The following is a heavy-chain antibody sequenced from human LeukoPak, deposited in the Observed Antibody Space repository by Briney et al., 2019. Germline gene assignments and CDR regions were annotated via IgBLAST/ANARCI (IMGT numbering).Heavy chain of an antibody. CDR1: GGTFSSYA. Sequence: SVKVSCKASGGTFSSYAISWVRQAPGQGLEWMGRIIPILGIANYAQKFQGRVTITAGKSTSTAYMELSSLRSEDTAVYYCARAPRYYYDSSGYYGAAFDIWGQGTMVTVSS. V-gene: IGHV1-69*04. CDR2: IIPILGIA. CDR3: ARAPRYYYDSSGYYGAAFDI. J-gene: IGHJ3*02. D-gene: IGHD3-22*01.